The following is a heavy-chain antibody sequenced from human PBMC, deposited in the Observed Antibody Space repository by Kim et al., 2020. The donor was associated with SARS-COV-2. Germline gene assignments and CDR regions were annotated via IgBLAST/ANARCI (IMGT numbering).Heavy chain of an antibody. Sequence: ASVKISCKTSGYTFSGYALSWVRQAPGQGLEWLGWIDTNTGNPVNAKGFTGRVVFSWDTSVNTAYLQISSLKAADTAIYYCARDQDYSLYFDYWGQGTLV. CDR3: ARDQDYSLYFDY. CDR2: IDTNTGNP. J-gene: IGHJ4*02. D-gene: IGHD4-4*01. CDR1: GYTFSGYA. V-gene: IGHV7-4-1*01.